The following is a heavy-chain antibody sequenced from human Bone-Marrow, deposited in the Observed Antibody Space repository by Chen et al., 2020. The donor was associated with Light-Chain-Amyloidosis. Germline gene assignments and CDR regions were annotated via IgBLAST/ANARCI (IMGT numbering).Heavy chain of an antibody. CDR3: ARSRPFYGSGSYYTLWWFDP. CDR1: GWSFSGYY. CDR2: INHSGST. Sequence: QVQLQQWGAGLLKPSETLSLPCAVYGWSFSGYYWSWIRQPPGKGLEWIGEINHSGSTNYNPSLKSRVTISVDTSKNQFSLKLSSVTAADTAVYYCARSRPFYGSGSYYTLWWFDPWGQGTLVTVSS. J-gene: IGHJ5*02. V-gene: IGHV4-34*01. D-gene: IGHD3-10*01.